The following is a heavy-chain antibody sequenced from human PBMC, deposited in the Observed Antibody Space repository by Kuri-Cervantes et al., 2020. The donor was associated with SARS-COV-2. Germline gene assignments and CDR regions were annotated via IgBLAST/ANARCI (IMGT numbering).Heavy chain of an antibody. CDR3: AHRGLRYFDWLLPFDY. D-gene: IGHD3-9*01. CDR1: GFSLSTSGVG. Sequence: SGPTLVKPTQTLTLTCTFSGFSLSTSGVGVGWIRQPPGKALEWLALIYWNDDKRYSPPLKSRLTITKDTSKNQVVLTMTNMDPVDTATYYCAHRGLRYFDWLLPFDYWGQGTLVTVSS. J-gene: IGHJ4*02. V-gene: IGHV2-5*01. CDR2: IYWNDDK.